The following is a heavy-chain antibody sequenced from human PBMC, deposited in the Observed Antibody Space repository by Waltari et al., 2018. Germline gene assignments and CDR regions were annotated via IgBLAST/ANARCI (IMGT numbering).Heavy chain of an antibody. CDR3: ARHWNHDILADSFDL. CDR2: TSPTGGT. J-gene: IGHJ4*02. CDR1: HGSISGYY. D-gene: IGHD3-9*01. Sequence: QVQLQESGPGLVKPSETLSLTCTVSHGSISGYYWTWIRQPAGKGLEWIGFTSPTGGTDYNPSLKSRVTMSSDTSKNQVFLNLNSVTAADTAVYYCARHWNHDILADSFDLWGQGTRVTISS. V-gene: IGHV4-4*07.